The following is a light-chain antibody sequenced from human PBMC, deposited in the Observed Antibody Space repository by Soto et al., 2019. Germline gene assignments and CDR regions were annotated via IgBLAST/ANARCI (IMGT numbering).Light chain of an antibody. V-gene: IGKV1-17*01. Sequence: DIQLTQSPSSLSASVAYRGAIPCRASQGIRKDLGWFQQKPGQAPKCLIYAVSSLQSGVPSRFSGSGCGTEFTLTIGSRRPEDFPTYYCLQKNSYPRTFGGGTKVDI. CDR3: LQKNSYPRT. J-gene: IGKJ4*01. CDR1: QGIRKD. CDR2: AVS.